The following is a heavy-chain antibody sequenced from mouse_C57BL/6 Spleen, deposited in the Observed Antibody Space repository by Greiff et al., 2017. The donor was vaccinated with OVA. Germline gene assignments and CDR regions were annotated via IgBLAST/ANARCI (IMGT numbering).Heavy chain of an antibody. Sequence: VQLQQSGPELVKPGASVKISCKASGYAFSSSWMNWVKQRPGKGLEWIGRIYPGDGDTNYNGKFKGKATLTADKSSSTAYMQLSSLTSEDSAVYVCARDSTTVVFDAMDYWGQGTSVTVSS. J-gene: IGHJ4*01. V-gene: IGHV1-82*01. D-gene: IGHD1-1*01. CDR3: ARDSTTVVFDAMDY. CDR2: IYPGDGDT. CDR1: GYAFSSSW.